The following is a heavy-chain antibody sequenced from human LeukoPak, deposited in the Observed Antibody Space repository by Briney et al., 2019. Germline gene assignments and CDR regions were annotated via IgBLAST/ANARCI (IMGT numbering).Heavy chain of an antibody. J-gene: IGHJ4*02. V-gene: IGHV1-18*01. CDR1: GYTFTSYD. CDR2: ISAYNGNT. D-gene: IGHD3-22*01. CDR3: ARGGSYYYDSSGYPLDY. Sequence: ASVKVSCKASGYTFTSYDINWVRQATGQGLEWMGWISAYNGNTNYAQKLQGRVTMTTDTSTSTAYMELRSLRSDDTAVYYCARGGSYYYDSSGYPLDYWGQGTLVTVSS.